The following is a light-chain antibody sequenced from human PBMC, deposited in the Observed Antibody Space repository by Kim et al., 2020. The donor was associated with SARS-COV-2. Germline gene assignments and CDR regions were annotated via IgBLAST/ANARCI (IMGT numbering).Light chain of an antibody. CDR3: GSYTYASTYV. J-gene: IGLJ1*01. CDR1: NNDVGGYNY. Sequence: QSALAQPASVSGSPGQSVTISCTGTNNDVGGYNYVSWYQQRPGGAPKLIIYDVTSRPSGVSDRFSASKSANSASLTISGLQPEDEADYYCGSYTYASTYVFGTWTQVTVL. V-gene: IGLV2-14*03. CDR2: DVT.